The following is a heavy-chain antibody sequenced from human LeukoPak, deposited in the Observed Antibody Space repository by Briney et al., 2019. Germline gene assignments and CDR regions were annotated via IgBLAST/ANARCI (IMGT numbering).Heavy chain of an antibody. Sequence: GGSLRLSCAASGFTFSSYWMSWVRQAPGKGLEWVANIKQDGVEQYYVDSVEGRFTISRDNAKSSLFLQMNSLRAEDTAVYYCARISQRSFDPCRQGTLVTVSS. CDR2: IKQDGVEQ. CDR1: GFTFSSYW. J-gene: IGHJ5*02. V-gene: IGHV3-7*05. D-gene: IGHD2-15*01. CDR3: ARISQRSFDP.